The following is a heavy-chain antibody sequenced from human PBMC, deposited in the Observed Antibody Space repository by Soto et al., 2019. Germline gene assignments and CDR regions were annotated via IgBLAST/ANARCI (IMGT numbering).Heavy chain of an antibody. CDR2: IKDDGSEK. D-gene: IGHD2-15*01. V-gene: IGHV3-7*01. CDR1: GFTVSDYW. Sequence: EVQLVESGGGLVQPGGSLRISCAASGFTVSDYWMSWVRQTPEKGLEWVGNIKDDGSEKWDANSVKGRFTMSRDNAENLLYLQLNTLRAEDAAVYYCTRGGGTWFDFGGRGTLVTVSP. CDR3: TRGGGTWFDF. J-gene: IGHJ4*02.